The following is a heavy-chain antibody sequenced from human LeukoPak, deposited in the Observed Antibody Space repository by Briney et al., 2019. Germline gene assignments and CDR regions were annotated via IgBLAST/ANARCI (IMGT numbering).Heavy chain of an antibody. CDR3: ARGRFTMIQVKAFDI. J-gene: IGHJ3*02. CDR2: INHSGST. CDR1: GGSFSGYY. V-gene: IGHV4-34*01. Sequence: SETLSLTCAVYGGSFSGYYWSWIRQPPGKGLEWIGEINHSGSTNYNPSLKSRVTISVDTSKNQFSLKLSSVTAADTAVYYCARGRFTMIQVKAFDIWGQGTMVTVSS. D-gene: IGHD3-22*01.